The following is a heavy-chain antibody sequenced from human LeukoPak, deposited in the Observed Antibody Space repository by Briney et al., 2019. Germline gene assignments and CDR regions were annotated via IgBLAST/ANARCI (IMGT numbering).Heavy chain of an antibody. CDR3: ARPRIAATFDAFDI. J-gene: IGHJ3*02. Sequence: PSETLSLTCTVSGASISKDYWAWIRQPPGKGLEWIGYVIHSDFNKANGDITNYNPSLKSRVTISVDTSKNQFSLKLSSVTAADTAVYYCARPRIAATFDAFDIWGQGTMVTVSS. D-gene: IGHD6-13*01. CDR2: VIHSDFNKANGDIT. V-gene: IGHV4-59*08. CDR1: GASISKDY.